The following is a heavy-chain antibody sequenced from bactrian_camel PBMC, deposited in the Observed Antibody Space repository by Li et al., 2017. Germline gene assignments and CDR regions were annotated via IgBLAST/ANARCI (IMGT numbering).Heavy chain of an antibody. J-gene: IGHJ4*01. Sequence: VQLVESGGGSVQVGGSLRLSCAASGYTVSSRCMGWFRQAPGKERERVGFITRDGSTIYTNSVKGRFTISQDNPKNTVYLQMNSLKPEDTAVYYCAAERIGLNSWYRNPCNQDQGTQVTVS. CDR1: GYTVSSRC. CDR2: ITRDGST. V-gene: IGHV3S53*01. D-gene: IGHD6*01.